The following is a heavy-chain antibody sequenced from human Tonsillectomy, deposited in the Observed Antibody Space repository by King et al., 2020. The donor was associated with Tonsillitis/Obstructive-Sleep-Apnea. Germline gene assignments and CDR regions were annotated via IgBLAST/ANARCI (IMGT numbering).Heavy chain of an antibody. V-gene: IGHV3-73*01. Sequence: VQLVESGGGLVQPGGSLKLSCAASGFTFSGSAMHWVRQASGKGLEWVGRIRSKANSYATAYAASVKGRFTISRDDSKNTAYLQMNSLKTEDTAGYYCXTXXIAVAGTXAXXIXGQGTMVTVSS. D-gene: IGHD6-19*01. J-gene: IGHJ3*02. CDR1: GFTFSGSA. CDR3: XTXXIAVAGTXAXXI. CDR2: IRSKANSYAT.